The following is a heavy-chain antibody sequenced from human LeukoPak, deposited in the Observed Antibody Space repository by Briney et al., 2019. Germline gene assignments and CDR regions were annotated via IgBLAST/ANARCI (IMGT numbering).Heavy chain of an antibody. V-gene: IGHV3-43*02. CDR1: EFTLRSYT. J-gene: IGHJ4*02. D-gene: IGHD1-26*01. CDR3: AKDMGKWELLRYFDY. CDR2: ISGDGGST. Sequence: GGSLRLSCTASEFTLRSYTMNWVRQAPGKGLEWVSLISGDGGSTYYADSVKGRFTISRDNSKNSLYLQMNSLRTEDTALYYCAKDMGKWELLRYFDYWGQGTLVTVSS.